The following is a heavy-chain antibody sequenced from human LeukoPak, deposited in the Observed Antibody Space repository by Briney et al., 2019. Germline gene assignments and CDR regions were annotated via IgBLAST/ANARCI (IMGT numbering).Heavy chain of an antibody. CDR1: GYTFTGYY. Sequence: ASVKVSCKASGYTFTGYYMHWVRQAPGQGLEWMGWINPNSGGTNYAQKFQGRVTMTRDTSISTAYMELSRLRSEDTAVYYCARGYDFWSGYLLYYFDYWGQGTLVTVSS. J-gene: IGHJ4*02. CDR3: ARGYDFWSGYLLYYFDY. D-gene: IGHD3-3*01. V-gene: IGHV1-2*02. CDR2: INPNSGGT.